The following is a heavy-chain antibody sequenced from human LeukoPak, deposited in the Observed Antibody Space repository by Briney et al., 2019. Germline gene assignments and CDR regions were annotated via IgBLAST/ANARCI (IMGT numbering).Heavy chain of an antibody. D-gene: IGHD6-13*01. CDR1: GYTFTSYY. Sequence: ASVKVSCKASGYTFTSYYMHWVRQAPGQGLEWMGIINPSGGSTSYAQKFQGRVTMTRDMSTSTVYMELSSLRSEDTAVYYCATASSSWYYYFDYWGQGTLVTVSS. CDR3: ATASSSWYYYFDY. CDR2: INPSGGST. J-gene: IGHJ4*02. V-gene: IGHV1-46*01.